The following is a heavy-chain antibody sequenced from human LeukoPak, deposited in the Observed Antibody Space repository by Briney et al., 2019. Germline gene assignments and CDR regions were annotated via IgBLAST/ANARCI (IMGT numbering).Heavy chain of an antibody. V-gene: IGHV1-69*15. CDR3: ARLATILEIHDLSYYFDY. CDR2: IIPIFGTA. CDR1: GGTFSSYA. Sequence: SVKVSCKASGGTFSSYAISWVRQAPGQGLEWMGRIIPIFGTANYAQKFQGRVTITADESTSTAYMELSSLRSEDAAVYYCARLATILEIHDLSYYFDYWGQGTLVTVSS. J-gene: IGHJ4*02. D-gene: IGHD5-24*01.